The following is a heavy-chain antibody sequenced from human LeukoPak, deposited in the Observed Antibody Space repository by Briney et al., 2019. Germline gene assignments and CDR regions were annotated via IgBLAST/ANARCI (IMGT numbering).Heavy chain of an antibody. CDR2: VYTSGST. J-gene: IGHJ3*02. V-gene: IGHV4-4*07. D-gene: IGHD1-7*01. CDR1: GGSISGYY. Sequence: SETLSLTCSVSGGSISGYYWTWIRQPAGKGVKWIGRVYTSGSTHYNPSLKTRLTMSVDTSKNQFSLKLSSVTAADTAVYYCARLITGTTTAFDIWGQGTMVTVSS. CDR3: ARLITGTTTAFDI.